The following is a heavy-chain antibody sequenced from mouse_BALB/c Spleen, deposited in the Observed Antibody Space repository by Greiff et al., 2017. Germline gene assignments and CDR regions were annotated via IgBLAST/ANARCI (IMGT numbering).Heavy chain of an antibody. J-gene: IGHJ3*01. CDR1: GYTFTSYW. CDR3: AGGGNYAWFAD. Sequence: QVQLQQSGAELARPGASVKLSCKASGYTFTSYWMQWVKQRPGQGLEWIGAIYPGDGDTRYTQKFKGKATLTADKSSSTAYMQLSSLASEDSAVYYCAGGGNYAWFADWGQGTLVTVAA. V-gene: IGHV1-87*01. CDR2: IYPGDGDT. D-gene: IGHD2-1*01.